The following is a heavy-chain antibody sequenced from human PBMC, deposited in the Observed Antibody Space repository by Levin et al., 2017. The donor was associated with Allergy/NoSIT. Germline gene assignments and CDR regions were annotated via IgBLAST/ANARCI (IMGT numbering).Heavy chain of an antibody. J-gene: IGHJ6*03. Sequence: SQTLSLPCTVSGGSIRSSSYYWGWIRQPPGKGLEWIGSIYYGGSTYYNPSLKRRVTISVDTSKNQFSLRLSAVTAADTAVYYCARHARDHYYSYHYMDVWGKGTTVTVSS. CDR3: ARHARDHYYSYHYMDV. CDR2: IYYGGST. CDR1: GGSIRSSSYY. V-gene: IGHV4-39*01.